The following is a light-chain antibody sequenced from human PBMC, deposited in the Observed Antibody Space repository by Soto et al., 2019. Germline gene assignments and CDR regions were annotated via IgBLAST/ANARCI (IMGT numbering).Light chain of an antibody. CDR3: AAWDDSLNGPV. CDR1: TSNIESNN. CDR2: SDN. Sequence: QAVVTQPPSASGTPGQRVTISCSGSTSNIESNNVNWYLQLPGTAPKLLIYSDNQRPSGIPDRFSGSKSGTSASLAISGLQSDDEADYYCAAWDDSLNGPVFGGGTQLTVL. V-gene: IGLV1-44*01. J-gene: IGLJ3*02.